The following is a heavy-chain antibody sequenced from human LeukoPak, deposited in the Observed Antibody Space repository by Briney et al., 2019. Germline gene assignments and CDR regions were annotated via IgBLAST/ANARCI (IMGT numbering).Heavy chain of an antibody. CDR3: ARAITVVRGVIIPYMDV. D-gene: IGHD3-10*01. CDR1: GYTFTKYD. CDR2: MNPNSGNT. Sequence: ASVKVSCKASGYTFTKYDINWVRQAPGQGLEWMGWMNPNSGNTGYAQRFQGRVTITRNTSITTANMELSSLTSEDTAVYYCARAITVVRGVIIPYMDVWGKGTTVTVSS. J-gene: IGHJ6*03. V-gene: IGHV1-8*03.